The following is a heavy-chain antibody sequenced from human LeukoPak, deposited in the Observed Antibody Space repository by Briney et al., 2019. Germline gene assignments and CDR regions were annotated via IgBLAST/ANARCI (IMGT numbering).Heavy chain of an antibody. CDR3: ARTYYYDSSGYYYGNPIDY. V-gene: IGHV4-61*02. CDR2: IYISGST. D-gene: IGHD3-22*01. Sequence: SETLSLTCTVSGGSISSSSYYWSWIRQPAGKGLEWIGRIYISGSTNYNPSLKSRVTMSVDTSKNQFSLKLSSVTAADTAVYYCARTYYYDSSGYYYGNPIDYWGQGTLVTVSS. CDR1: GGSISSSSYY. J-gene: IGHJ4*02.